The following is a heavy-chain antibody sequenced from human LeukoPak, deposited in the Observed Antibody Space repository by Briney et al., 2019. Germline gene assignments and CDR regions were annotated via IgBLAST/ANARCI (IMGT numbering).Heavy chain of an antibody. D-gene: IGHD6-13*01. CDR1: GGSISSGDYY. V-gene: IGHV4-30-4*01. CDR3: ARKQSRTGAAGGTFDY. J-gene: IGHJ4*02. CDR2: IYYSGST. Sequence: PSQTLSLTCTVSGGSISSGDYYWSWIRQPPGKGLEWIGYIYYSGSTYYNPSLKSRVTISVDTSKNQFSLRLTSVTAADTAVYYCARKQSRTGAAGGTFDYWGQGTLVTVSS.